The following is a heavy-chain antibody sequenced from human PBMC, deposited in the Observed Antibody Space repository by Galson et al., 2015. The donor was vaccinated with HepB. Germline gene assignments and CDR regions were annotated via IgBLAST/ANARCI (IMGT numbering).Heavy chain of an antibody. CDR2: ISYDGSNK. D-gene: IGHD3-22*01. J-gene: IGHJ4*02. V-gene: IGHV3-30-3*01. CDR3: ARVNYYDSSGYLPGDY. CDR1: GFTFSSYA. Sequence: SLRLSCAASGFTFSSYALHWVRQAPGKGLEWVAVISYDGSNKYYADSVKGRFTIFRDNSKNTLYLQMNSLRAEDTAVYYCARVNYYDSSGYLPGDYWGQGTLVTVSS.